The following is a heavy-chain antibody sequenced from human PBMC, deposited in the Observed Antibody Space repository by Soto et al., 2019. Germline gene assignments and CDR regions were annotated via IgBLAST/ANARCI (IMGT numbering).Heavy chain of an antibody. V-gene: IGHV5-10-1*01. CDR2: INPSDSLT. D-gene: IGHD3-9*01. J-gene: IGHJ4*02. CDR1: VYSFTGFW. Sequence: WESLKISCKGSVYSFTGFWITWVRQMPGKGLEWMGSINPSDSLTSYTASFQGHVTISTDKSITTAYLEWSSLKASDTAMYYCARQADILTGYLYWGQGTLVTVSS. CDR3: ARQADILTGYLY.